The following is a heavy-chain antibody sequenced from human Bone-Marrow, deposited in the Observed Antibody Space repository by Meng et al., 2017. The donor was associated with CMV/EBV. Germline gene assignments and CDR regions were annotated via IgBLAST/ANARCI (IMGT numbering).Heavy chain of an antibody. D-gene: IGHD3/OR15-3a*01. J-gene: IGHJ4*02. CDR3: ARGPRRTGVGVYFDY. CDR1: GYTFTDYY. CDR2: INPNSGGT. V-gene: IGHV1-2*02. Sequence: ASVKVSCKASGYTFTDYYMHWVRQAPGQGLEWMGWINPNSGGTNYAQKFQGRVTMTRDTSISTAYMELNRLRSDDTAVYSCARGPRRTGVGVYFDYWGQGTLVTVSS.